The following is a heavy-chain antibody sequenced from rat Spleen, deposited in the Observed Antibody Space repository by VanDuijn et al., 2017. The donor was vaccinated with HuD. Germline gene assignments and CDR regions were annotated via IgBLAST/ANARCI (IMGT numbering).Heavy chain of an antibody. D-gene: IGHD5-1*01. CDR2: IRTGGGNT. CDR1: GFTFNYYW. V-gene: IGHV5S13*01. J-gene: IGHJ2*01. CDR3: ARRKLGEALYFDY. Sequence: EVQLVESGGGLVQPGTSLKLSCVTSGFTFNYYWMTWIRQAPTKGLEWVASIRTGGGNTYYRDSVKGRFTISRDNAKNTQYLQMDSLRSEDTATYYCARRKLGEALYFDYWGQGVMVTVSS.